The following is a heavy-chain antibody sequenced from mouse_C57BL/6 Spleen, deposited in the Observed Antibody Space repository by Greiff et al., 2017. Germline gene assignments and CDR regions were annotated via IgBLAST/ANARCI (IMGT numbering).Heavy chain of an antibody. CDR3: AMSLRAVVAGGY. D-gene: IGHD1-1*01. CDR1: GYTFTSYW. J-gene: IGHJ2*01. CDR2: IDPSDSYT. Sequence: VQLQQPGAELVRPGTSVKLSCKASGYTFTSYWMHWVKQRPGQGLEWIGVIDPSDSYTNYNQKFKGKATLTVDTSSSTAYMQLSSLTSEDSAVYYCAMSLRAVVAGGYWGQGTTLTVSS. V-gene: IGHV1-59*01.